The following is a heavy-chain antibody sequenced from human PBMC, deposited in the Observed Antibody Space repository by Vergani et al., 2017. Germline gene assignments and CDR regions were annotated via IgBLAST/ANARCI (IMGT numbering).Heavy chain of an antibody. V-gene: IGHV4-61*02. CDR1: GGSISSGSYY. D-gene: IGHD4-23*01. Sequence: QVQLQESGPGLVKPSQTLSLTCTVSGGSISSGSYYWSWIRQPAGKGLEWIGRIYTSGSTNYNLSLKSRVTISVDTSKNQFSLKLSSVTAADTAVYYCARRVGTLDYWGQGTLVTVSS. CDR2: IYTSGST. J-gene: IGHJ4*02. CDR3: ARRVGTLDY.